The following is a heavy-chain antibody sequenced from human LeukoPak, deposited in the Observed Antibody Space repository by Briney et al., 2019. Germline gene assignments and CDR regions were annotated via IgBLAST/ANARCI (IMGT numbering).Heavy chain of an antibody. CDR1: GFTFSRYW. D-gene: IGHD6-19*01. Sequence: PGGSLRLSSAASGFTFSRYWMSWVRQAPGKGLEWVANIKQDGSQKSYVDSVKGRFTISRDNAKNSLYLQMNRLRTEDTAFYYCTKDVSPLFSRGWSSWFDPWGQGTLVTVSP. V-gene: IGHV3-7*03. CDR3: TKDVSPLFSRGWSSWFDP. J-gene: IGHJ5*02. CDR2: IKQDGSQK.